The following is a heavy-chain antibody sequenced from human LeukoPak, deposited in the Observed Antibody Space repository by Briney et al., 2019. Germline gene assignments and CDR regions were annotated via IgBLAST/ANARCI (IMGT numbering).Heavy chain of an antibody. Sequence: SETLSLTCAVYGGSFSGYYWSWIRQPPGKGLEWIGEINHSGSTNHNPSLKSRVTISVDTSKNQFSLKLSSVTAADTAIYYCAKDRRHRDGFDFWGQGTMVTVSS. CDR3: AKDRRHRDGFDF. J-gene: IGHJ3*01. V-gene: IGHV4-34*01. CDR2: INHSGST. CDR1: GGSFSGYY. D-gene: IGHD2-15*01.